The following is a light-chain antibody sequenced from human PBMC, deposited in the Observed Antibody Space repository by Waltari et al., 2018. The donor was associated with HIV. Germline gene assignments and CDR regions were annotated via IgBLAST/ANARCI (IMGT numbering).Light chain of an antibody. CDR3: AAWDDTLSSYV. V-gene: IGLV1-47*01. J-gene: IGLJ1*01. Sequence: QSVLTQPPSASGTPGQRVTISCSGSNSNIGGKDVYWFQHLPGTAPKLLIYMTNRRRSGVPDGFSGSKSGTSASLAISGLRSDDEADYYCAAWDDTLSSYVFGTGTTVTV. CDR2: MTN. CDR1: NSNIGGKD.